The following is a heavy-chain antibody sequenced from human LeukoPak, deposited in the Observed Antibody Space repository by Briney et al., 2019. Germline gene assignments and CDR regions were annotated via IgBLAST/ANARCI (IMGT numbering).Heavy chain of an antibody. CDR1: GGTFSSYA. CDR2: IIPIFGTA. D-gene: IGHD2-2*01. J-gene: IGHJ5*02. Sequence: SVKVSCKASGGTFSSYAISWARQAPGQGLEWMGGIIPIFGTANYAQKFQGRVTITTDESTSTAYMELSSLRSEDTAVYYCAVGDIVVVPAAMAWFDPWGQGTLVTVSS. CDR3: AVGDIVVVPAAMAWFDP. V-gene: IGHV1-69*05.